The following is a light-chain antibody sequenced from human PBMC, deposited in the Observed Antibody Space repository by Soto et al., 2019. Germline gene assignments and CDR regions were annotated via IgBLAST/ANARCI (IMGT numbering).Light chain of an antibody. CDR3: QQYFRIPYT. CDR2: WAS. CDR1: QSILYSANNKNY. J-gene: IGKJ2*01. Sequence: DIVMTQSPDSLAVSLGERATINCKSSQSILYSANNKNYLAWYQQRPGQPPKLLIYWASTREFGVPDRFSGSGSETDFTLTISSLQAEDVAVYYCQQYFRIPYTFGQGTELEIK. V-gene: IGKV4-1*01.